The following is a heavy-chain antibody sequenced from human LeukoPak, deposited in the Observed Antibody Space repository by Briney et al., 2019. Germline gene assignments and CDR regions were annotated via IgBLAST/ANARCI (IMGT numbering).Heavy chain of an antibody. D-gene: IGHD6-13*01. CDR1: GFTFSSYG. J-gene: IGHJ5*02. V-gene: IGHV3-30*03. CDR3: ARVIAAAGTHWFDP. Sequence: GGSLRLSCAASGFTFSSYGMHWVRQAPGKGLEWVAVISYDGSNKYYADSVKGRFTISRDNSKNTLYLQMNSLRAEDTAVYYCARVIAAAGTHWFDPWGQGTLVTVSS. CDR2: ISYDGSNK.